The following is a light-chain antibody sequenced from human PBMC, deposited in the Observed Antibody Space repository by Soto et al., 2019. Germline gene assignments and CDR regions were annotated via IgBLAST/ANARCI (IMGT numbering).Light chain of an antibody. CDR3: SSYAGSNNWV. V-gene: IGLV2-8*01. CDR2: EVS. J-gene: IGLJ3*02. Sequence: QSALTQPPSASGSPGQSVTISCTGTSSDVGGYNYVSWFQQHPGKAPKLMIYEVSKRPSGVPDRFSGSKSGNTASLTVSGRHGYHEPDYYCSSYAGSNNWVFGGGTNRTVL. CDR1: SSDVGGYNY.